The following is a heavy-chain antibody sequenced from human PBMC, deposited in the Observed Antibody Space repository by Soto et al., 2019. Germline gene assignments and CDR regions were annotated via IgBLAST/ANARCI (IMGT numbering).Heavy chain of an antibody. D-gene: IGHD6-19*01. CDR2: IYYSGST. V-gene: IGHV4-59*04. CDR3: ARLVEQWLRPYYFDY. CDR1: GGSISSYY. J-gene: IGHJ4*02. Sequence: SETLSLTCTVSGGSISSYYWSWIRQPPGKGLEWIGNIYYSGSTYYNPSLKSRVTISVDTSKNQFSLKLSSVTAADTAVYYCARLVEQWLRPYYFDYWGQGTLVTVSS.